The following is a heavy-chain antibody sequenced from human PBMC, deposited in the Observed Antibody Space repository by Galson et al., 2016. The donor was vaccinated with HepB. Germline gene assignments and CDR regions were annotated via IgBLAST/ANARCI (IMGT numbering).Heavy chain of an antibody. CDR3: TRGTLGTSATMAFDY. D-gene: IGHD4/OR15-4a*01. V-gene: IGHV4-4*02. CDR2: IYQTGTA. J-gene: IGHJ4*02. Sequence: LSLTCAVSGASISNNYWWGWVRQSPEKGLEWIGEIYQTGTANYNPSFPRRATIAVDTSKNQISLRLDSVTAADTAGYYCTRGTLGTSATMAFDYWGQGTLVSVSS. CDR1: GASISNNYW.